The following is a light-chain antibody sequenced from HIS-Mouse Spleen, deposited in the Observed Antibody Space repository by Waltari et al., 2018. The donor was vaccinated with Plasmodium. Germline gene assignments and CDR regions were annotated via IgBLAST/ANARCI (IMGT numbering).Light chain of an antibody. CDR3: CSYAGSSTNWV. V-gene: IGLV2-23*01. CDR2: EGS. Sequence: QSALTQPAPVPGSPGQSITIPCTGTSSDVGSSNLVSLYQQHQGKAPKLMIYEGSKRPSGVSNRFSGSKSGNTASLTISGLQAEDEADYYCCSYAGSSTNWVFGGGTKLTVL. J-gene: IGLJ3*02. CDR1: SSDVGSSNL.